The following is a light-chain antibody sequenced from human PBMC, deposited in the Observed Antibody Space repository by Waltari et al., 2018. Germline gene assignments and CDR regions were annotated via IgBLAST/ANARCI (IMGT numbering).Light chain of an antibody. CDR3: SSYAGSSNWV. V-gene: IGLV2-8*01. Sequence: QSALTQPPSASGSPGQSVAISCTGTSSDVGTYNHVSWYQQHPGKAPELMIFDVSKRPSGVPDRFSGSKSGNTASLTVSGLHATDEADYYCSSYAGSSNWVFGGGTKLTVL. J-gene: IGLJ3*02. CDR2: DVS. CDR1: SSDVGTYNH.